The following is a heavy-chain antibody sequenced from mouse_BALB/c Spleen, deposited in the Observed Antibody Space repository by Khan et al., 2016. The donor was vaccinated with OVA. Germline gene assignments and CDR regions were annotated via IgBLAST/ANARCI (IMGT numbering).Heavy chain of an antibody. V-gene: IGHV1-4*01. Sequence: QIQLVQSGAELARPGASVKMSCKASGYTFTSYTIHWIKLRPGQGLEWIGFIYPSNGYTNYNQKFKDKATLTADKSSTTVYMQLSSLTSDDSAVYNCVRDGAYHRNDGWFAYWGQGTLVTVSA. CDR2: IYPSNGYT. D-gene: IGHD2-14*01. CDR1: GYTFTSYT. J-gene: IGHJ3*01. CDR3: VRDGAYHRNDGWFAY.